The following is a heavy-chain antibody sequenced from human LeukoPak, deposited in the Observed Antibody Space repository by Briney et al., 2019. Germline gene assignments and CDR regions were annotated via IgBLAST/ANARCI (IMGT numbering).Heavy chain of an antibody. V-gene: IGHV4-34*01. CDR2: INHSGST. J-gene: IGHJ4*02. CDR3: ARGITGFDY. D-gene: IGHD2-8*02. CDR1: GGSFSGYY. Sequence: QSSETLSLTCAVYGGSFSGYYWGWIRQPPGKGLEGIGEINHSGSTNYNPSLKSRVTISVDTSKNQFSLKLSSVTAADTAVYYCARGITGFDYWGQGTLVTVSS.